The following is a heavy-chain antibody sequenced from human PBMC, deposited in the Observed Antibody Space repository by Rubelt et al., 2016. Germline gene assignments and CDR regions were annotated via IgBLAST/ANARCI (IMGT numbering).Heavy chain of an antibody. J-gene: IGHJ4*02. Sequence: QVTLRESGPALVKPTQTLTLTCTFSGFSLSTSGMCVSWIRQPPGKALEWLARIDWDDDKYYSTSLKTRLTISKDTSKNQVVLTMTNMDPVDTATYYCAHSSGDGYNYLSDYWGQGTLVTVSS. V-gene: IGHV2-70*15. CDR3: AHSSGDGYNYLSDY. CDR2: IDWDDDK. CDR1: GFSLSTSGMC. D-gene: IGHD5-24*01.